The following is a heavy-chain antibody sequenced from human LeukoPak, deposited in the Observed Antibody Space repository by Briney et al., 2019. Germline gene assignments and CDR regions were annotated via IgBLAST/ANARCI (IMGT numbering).Heavy chain of an antibody. D-gene: IGHD4-17*01. J-gene: IGHJ4*02. Sequence: SVKVSSKASGGTFSSYAISWVRQAPGQGLEWMGGIIPIFGTANYAQKFQGRVTITADKSTSTAYMELSSLRPEDTAVYYCARYGDYLYYFDYWGQGTLVTVSS. CDR3: ARYGDYLYYFDY. CDR1: GGTFSSYA. CDR2: IIPIFGTA. V-gene: IGHV1-69*06.